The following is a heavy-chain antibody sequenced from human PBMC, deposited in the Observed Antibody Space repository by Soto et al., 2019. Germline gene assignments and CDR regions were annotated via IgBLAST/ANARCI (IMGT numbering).Heavy chain of an antibody. CDR1: GFTFSSYG. V-gene: IGHV3-33*01. D-gene: IGHD3-16*01. Sequence: QVQLVESGGGVVQPGRSLRLSCAASGFTFSSYGMHWVRQAPGKGLEWVAVIWYDGSNKYYADSVKGRFTISRDNSKNTLYRQMNSLRAEDTAVYYCARVLAAFDTTYYDYIWGSLGYWGQGTLVTVSS. CDR3: ARVLAAFDTTYYDYIWGSLGY. CDR2: IWYDGSNK. J-gene: IGHJ4*02.